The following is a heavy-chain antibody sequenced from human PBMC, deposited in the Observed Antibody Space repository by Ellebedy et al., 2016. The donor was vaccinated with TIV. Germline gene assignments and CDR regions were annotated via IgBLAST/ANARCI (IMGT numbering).Heavy chain of an antibody. CDR2: INLVLGIV. D-gene: IGHD6-13*01. J-gene: IGHJ4*02. CDR1: VGTFSSYV. CDR3: ASFFGPLAAAGTWGDY. Sequence: SVKVSXKASVGTFSSYVISWVRQAPRQGFEWMGRINLVLGIVNYAQKFQGRVTITADKSTSTAYVELSSLRSEDTGVYYCASFFGPLAAAGTWGDYWGQGTLVTVSS. V-gene: IGHV1-69*04.